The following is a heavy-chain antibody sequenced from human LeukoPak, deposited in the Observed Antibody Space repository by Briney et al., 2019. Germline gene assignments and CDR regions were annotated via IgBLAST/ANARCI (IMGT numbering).Heavy chain of an antibody. J-gene: IGHJ6*04. Sequence: GGSLRLSCAASGFTFSSYAMSWVRQAPGKGLEWVSAISGSGGSTYYADSVKGRFTISRDNSKNTLYLQMNSLRAEDTAVYYCARDRSAAVFGVVRRNKVGTLDVWGKGTTVTISS. CDR1: GFTFSSYA. CDR2: ISGSGGST. CDR3: ARDRSAAVFGVVRRNKVGTLDV. D-gene: IGHD3-3*01. V-gene: IGHV3-23*01.